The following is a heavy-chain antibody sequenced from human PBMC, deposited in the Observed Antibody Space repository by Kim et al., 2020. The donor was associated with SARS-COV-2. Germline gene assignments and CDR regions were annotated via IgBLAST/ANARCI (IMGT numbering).Heavy chain of an antibody. CDR1: GFTFSDYY. CDR2: ISSSSSYT. V-gene: IGHV3-11*03. CDR3: ARQSGSGYYSTCWFDP. Sequence: GGSLRLSCAASGFTFSDYYMSWIRQAPGKGLEWVSYISSSSSYTNYADSVKGRFTISRDNAKNSLYLQMNSLRAEDTAVYYCARQSGSGYYSTCWFDPWGQGTLVTVSS. D-gene: IGHD3-22*01. J-gene: IGHJ5*02.